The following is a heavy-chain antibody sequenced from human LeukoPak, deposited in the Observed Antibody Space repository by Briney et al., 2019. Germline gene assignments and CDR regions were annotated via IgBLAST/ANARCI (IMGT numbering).Heavy chain of an antibody. D-gene: IGHD2-2*03. J-gene: IGHJ6*02. Sequence: SETLSLTCTVSGGSISSYDWSWFRQPPGKRLEWRGYIYYSGSTNYNPSLKSRVTISVDTSKNQFSLKLSPVPAADTAVYYCARTGYCSSTSCYWGLNYYYGMDVWGQGTTVTVSS. V-gene: IGHV4-59*08. CDR2: IYYSGST. CDR1: GGSISSYD. CDR3: ARTGYCSSTSCYWGLNYYYGMDV.